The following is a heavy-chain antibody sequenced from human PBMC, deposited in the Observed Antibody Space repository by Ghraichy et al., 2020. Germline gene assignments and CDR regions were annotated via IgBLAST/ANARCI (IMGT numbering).Heavy chain of an antibody. CDR1: DDPIGRGSYY. CDR3: ARMSSWVGELRWGGPTSGPSGYFDS. CDR2: IYYYYGGST. D-gene: IGHD3-10*01. J-gene: IGHJ4*02. Sequence: SETLSLTCTVFDDPIGRGSYYWGWIRQPPGKGLECIGNIYYYYGGSTYYNPSLRSRVTISADTSKNQFSLKLRSVTAADTAVYYCARMSSWVGELRWGGPTSGPSGYFDSWGQGMLVTVSS. V-gene: IGHV4-39*01.